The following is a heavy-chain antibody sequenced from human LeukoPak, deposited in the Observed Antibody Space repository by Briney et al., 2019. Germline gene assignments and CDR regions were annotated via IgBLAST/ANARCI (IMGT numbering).Heavy chain of an antibody. CDR2: IYYSGST. D-gene: IGHD6-13*01. CDR1: GGSISSSSYY. Sequence: SETLSLTCTVSGGSISSSSYYWGWIRQPPGKGLEWIGGIYYSGSTYYNPSLKSRVTISVDTSKNQFSLKLSSVTAADTAVYYCARRFPYSSSWLYFDYWGQGTLVTVSS. J-gene: IGHJ4*02. V-gene: IGHV4-39*01. CDR3: ARRFPYSSSWLYFDY.